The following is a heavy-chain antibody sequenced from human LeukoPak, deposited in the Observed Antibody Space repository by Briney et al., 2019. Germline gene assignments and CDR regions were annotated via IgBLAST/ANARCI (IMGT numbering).Heavy chain of an antibody. Sequence: PGGSLRLSCAASGFTFSSYSMNWVRQAPGKGLEWVSYISSSSSTIYYADSVKGRFTISRDNAKNSLYLQMNSLRAEDTAVYYCARRRIAARQSGIFIDYWGQGTLVTVSS. J-gene: IGHJ4*02. CDR3: ARRRIAARQSGIFIDY. CDR1: GFTFSSYS. V-gene: IGHV3-48*01. CDR2: ISSSSSTI. D-gene: IGHD6-6*01.